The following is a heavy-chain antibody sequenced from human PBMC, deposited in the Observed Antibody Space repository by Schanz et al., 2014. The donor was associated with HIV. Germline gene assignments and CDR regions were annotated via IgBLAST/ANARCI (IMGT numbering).Heavy chain of an antibody. CDR3: ARVVVVVADGDWYFDL. V-gene: IGHV3-21*01. D-gene: IGHD3-22*01. Sequence: EVQLLESGGGLVQPGGSLRLSCAASGFTFSSYAINWVRQAPGKGLEWLSSISSSGGYIYYADSVKGRFTISRDNSKNTLYLQMNNLRDEDTAVYYCARVVVVVADGDWYFDLWGRGTLVTVSS. CDR2: ISSSGGYI. CDR1: GFTFSSYA. J-gene: IGHJ2*01.